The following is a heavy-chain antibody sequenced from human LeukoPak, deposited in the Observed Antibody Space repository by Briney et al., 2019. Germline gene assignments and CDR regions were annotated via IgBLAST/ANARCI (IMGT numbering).Heavy chain of an antibody. J-gene: IGHJ4*02. CDR2: IYHSGST. CDR3: ARLSCSSTSCYFDY. Sequence: SETLSLTCAVSGYSISSGYYWGWIRQPPGKGLEWIGSIYHSGSTYYNPSLKSRVTISVDTSKNQFSLKLSSVTAADTAVYYCARLSCSSTSCYFDYRGQGTLVTVSS. CDR1: GYSISSGYY. V-gene: IGHV4-38-2*01. D-gene: IGHD2-2*01.